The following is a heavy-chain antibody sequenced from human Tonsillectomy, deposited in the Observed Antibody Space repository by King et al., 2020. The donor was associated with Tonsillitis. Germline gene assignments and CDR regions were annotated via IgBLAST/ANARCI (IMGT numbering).Heavy chain of an antibody. J-gene: IGHJ2*01. CDR3: ARDLLGRGTMVRVENWYFDL. V-gene: IGHV4-61*01. CDR2: IYYSGST. Sequence: VQLQESGPGLVKPSETLSLTCTVSGGSVSSGSYYWSWIRQPPGKGLEWIGYIYYSGSTNYNPSLKGRVTISVDTSKNQFSLKLSSVTAADTAVYYCARDLLGRGTMVRVENWYFDLWGRGTLAT. D-gene: IGHD3-10*01. CDR1: GGSVSSGSYY.